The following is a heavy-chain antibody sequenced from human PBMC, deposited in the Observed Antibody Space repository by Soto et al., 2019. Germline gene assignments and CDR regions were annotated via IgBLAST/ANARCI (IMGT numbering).Heavy chain of an antibody. CDR3: ARSTNDYPQFVPFDY. CDR1: GFIFSGYE. D-gene: IGHD4-17*01. Sequence: GGSLRLSCVASGFIFSGYEMNWVRQAPGKGLEWISYISSTADTVYYAESVRGRFTISRDNAKNSLYLQMSGLRAEDTAVYFCARSTNDYPQFVPFDYWGRGTLVTVSS. CDR2: ISSTADTV. V-gene: IGHV3-48*03. J-gene: IGHJ4*02.